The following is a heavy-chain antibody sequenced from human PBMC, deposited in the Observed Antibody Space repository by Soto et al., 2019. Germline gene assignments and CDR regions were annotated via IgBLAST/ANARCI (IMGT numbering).Heavy chain of an antibody. J-gene: IGHJ6*02. CDR1: GGSISSSNW. CDR3: ARVSGSYYYGMDV. Sequence: QVQLQESGPGLVKPSGTLSLTCAVSGGSISSSNWWSWVRQPPGKGLEWIGESYHSGSTKYNPSLKSRATISVAKSKNQFSLKLSSVTAADTAVYYCARVSGSYYYGMDVWGQGTTVTVSS. CDR2: SYHSGST. V-gene: IGHV4-4*02.